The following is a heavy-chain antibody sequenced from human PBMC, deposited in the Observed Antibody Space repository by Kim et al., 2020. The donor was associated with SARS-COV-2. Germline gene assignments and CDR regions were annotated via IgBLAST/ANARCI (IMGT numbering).Heavy chain of an antibody. V-gene: IGHV4-39*01. CDR3: ARHSRIVVVPAAILA. D-gene: IGHD2-2*01. CDR2: IYYSGST. Sequence: SETLSLPCTVSGGSISSSSYYWGWIRQPPGKGLEWIGSIYYSGSTYYNPSLKSRVTISVDTSKNQFSLKLSSVTAADTAVYYCARHSRIVVVPAAILAWGQGTLVTVSS. CDR1: GGSISSSSYY. J-gene: IGHJ4*02.